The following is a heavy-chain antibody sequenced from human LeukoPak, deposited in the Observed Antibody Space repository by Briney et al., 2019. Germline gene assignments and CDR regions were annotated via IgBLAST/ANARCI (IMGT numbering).Heavy chain of an antibody. V-gene: IGHV3-23*01. CDR3: AKRVGYYDILTGYYFDY. D-gene: IGHD3-9*01. CDR2: ISGSGGST. CDR1: GFTFSSYA. J-gene: IGHJ4*02. Sequence: GGSLRLSCAASGFTFSSYAMSWVRQAPGKGLEWVSAISGSGGSTYYADSVKGRFTISRDNSKNTLYLHMNSLRAEDTAVYYCAKRVGYYDILTGYYFDYWGQGTLVTVSS.